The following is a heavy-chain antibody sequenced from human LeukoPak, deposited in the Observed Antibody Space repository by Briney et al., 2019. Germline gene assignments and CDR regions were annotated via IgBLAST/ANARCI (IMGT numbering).Heavy chain of an antibody. Sequence: PGGSLRLSCAASGFTISTNYMSWVRQPPGRGLDWVSVIYSGGSTGYADSVKGRFTISRDDSKNTLYLQMNSLRAEDTAVYYCARGSSGWYYLDLWGQGTLVTVSS. V-gene: IGHV3-66*01. CDR2: IYSGGST. CDR3: ARGSSGWYYLDL. CDR1: GFTISTNY. D-gene: IGHD6-19*01. J-gene: IGHJ4*02.